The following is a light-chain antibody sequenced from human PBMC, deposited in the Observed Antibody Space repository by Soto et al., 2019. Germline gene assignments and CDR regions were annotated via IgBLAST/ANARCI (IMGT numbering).Light chain of an antibody. CDR3: QQYDSSSWT. J-gene: IGKJ1*01. V-gene: IGKV3-20*01. CDR1: QRVSSSY. CDR2: GAS. Sequence: EIVLTQSPGTLSLSPGERATLSCRASQRVSSSYLAWYQQKPGQAPRLLIYGASSRATGIPDRFSGSGSETDFTLTISRLEPEDFAVYYCQQYDSSSWTFGQGTKLEIK.